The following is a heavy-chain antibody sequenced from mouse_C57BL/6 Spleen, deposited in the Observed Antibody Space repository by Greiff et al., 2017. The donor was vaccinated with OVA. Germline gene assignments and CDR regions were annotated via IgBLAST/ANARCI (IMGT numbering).Heavy chain of an antibody. CDR2: IWSGGST. J-gene: IGHJ3*01. CDR3: ARGNYPAWFAY. V-gene: IGHV2-2*01. D-gene: IGHD2-1*01. CDR1: GFSLTSYG. Sequence: QVHVKQSGPGLVQPSQSLSITCTVSGFSLTSYGVHWVRQSPGKGLEWLGVIWSGGSTDYNAAFISRLSISKDNSKSQVFFKMNSLQADDTAIYYCARGNYPAWFAYWGQGTLVTVSA.